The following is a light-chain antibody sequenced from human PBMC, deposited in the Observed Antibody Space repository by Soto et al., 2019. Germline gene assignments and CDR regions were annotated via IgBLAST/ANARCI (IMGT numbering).Light chain of an antibody. CDR1: QSVSAN. V-gene: IGKV3-15*01. CDR2: GAS. Sequence: IVMTQSPATLSVSPGERATLSCRASQSVSANLAWYQHKPGQAPRLLIYGASTRATGIPARFSGSGTGTDFTLTISSLQSEDFAVYYCQQYNDWPLTFGQGTKVDIK. J-gene: IGKJ1*01. CDR3: QQYNDWPLT.